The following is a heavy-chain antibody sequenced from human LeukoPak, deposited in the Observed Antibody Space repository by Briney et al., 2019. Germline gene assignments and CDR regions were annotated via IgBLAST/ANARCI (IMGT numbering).Heavy chain of an antibody. CDR3: ASTYDYVWGSYLHDAFDI. D-gene: IGHD3-16*02. Sequence: PSETLSLTCAVYGGSFSGYYWSWIRQPPGKGLEWIGYIYYSGSTNYNPSLKSRVTTSVDTSKNQFSLKLSSVTAADTAVYYCASTYDYVWGSYLHDAFDIWGQGTMVTVSS. V-gene: IGHV4-59*08. CDR1: GGSFSGYY. J-gene: IGHJ3*02. CDR2: IYYSGST.